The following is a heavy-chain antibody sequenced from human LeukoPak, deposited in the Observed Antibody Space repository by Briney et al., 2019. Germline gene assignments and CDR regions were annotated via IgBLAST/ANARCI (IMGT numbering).Heavy chain of an antibody. CDR2: ISGSGKTI. Sequence: GGSLRLSCAGSGFTFSSYSMSWVRHAPGKGLEWVSYISGSGKTIYYADSVKGRFTISRDNTKNSLYLQMNSLGAEDTAVYYCAGDWDVDTAMVTVDYWGQGTLVTVSS. V-gene: IGHV3-48*01. D-gene: IGHD5-18*01. CDR1: GFTFSSYS. CDR3: AGDWDVDTAMVTVDY. J-gene: IGHJ4*02.